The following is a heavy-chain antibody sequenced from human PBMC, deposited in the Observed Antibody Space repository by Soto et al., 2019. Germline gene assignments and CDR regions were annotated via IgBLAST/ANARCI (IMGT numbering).Heavy chain of an antibody. CDR3: AHKGGGDRILDY. CDR2: IYWDDAK. Sequence: QITLKESGPTLVKPTQTLTLTCTFSGFSLSTSGVGVGWIRQPPGKALEWVALIYWDDAKEYSPSLKSRLTTPKDPSKNPVALTMTNMAPLDTATFFCAHKGGGDRILDYWGQGTLVTVSS. D-gene: IGHD3-16*01. CDR1: GFSLSTSGVG. V-gene: IGHV2-5*02. J-gene: IGHJ4*02.